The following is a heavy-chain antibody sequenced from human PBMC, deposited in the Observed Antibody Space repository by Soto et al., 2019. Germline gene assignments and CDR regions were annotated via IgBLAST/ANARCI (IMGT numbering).Heavy chain of an antibody. CDR1: GYTFTSYG. D-gene: IGHD4-17*01. J-gene: IGHJ3*02. V-gene: IGHV1-18*01. Sequence: AAVKVAGKAAGYTFTSYGISGVGQAAGQRLEWIGCISAYNGNTNYAQKLQGRVTMTTDTSTSTAYMELRSLRSDDTAVYSRARDRSPDYDNAFYIWGQGTMVTVSS. CDR2: ISAYNGNT. CDR3: ARDRSPDYDNAFYI.